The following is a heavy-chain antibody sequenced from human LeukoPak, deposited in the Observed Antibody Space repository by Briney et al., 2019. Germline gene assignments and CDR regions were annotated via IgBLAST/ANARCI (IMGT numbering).Heavy chain of an antibody. Sequence: GGSLRLSCSASGFTFTNAWMSWVRQPPGKGLEWVGLIRSKTDGGTADYAAPVQGRFTISRDDSSNTVYLQMSSLKTEDTGVYYCATVYWYFDLWGPGTLLSVSA. CDR3: ATVYWYFDL. J-gene: IGHJ2*01. CDR1: GFTFTNAW. CDR2: IRSKTDGGTA. V-gene: IGHV3-15*01.